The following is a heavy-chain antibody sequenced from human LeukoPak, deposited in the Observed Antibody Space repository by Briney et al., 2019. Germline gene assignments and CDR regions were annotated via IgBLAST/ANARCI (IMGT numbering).Heavy chain of an antibody. J-gene: IGHJ5*02. CDR3: ARDSSSWYVHWFDP. CDR1: GYTFTGYY. V-gene: IGHV1-2*02. Sequence: ASVKVSCKASGYTFTGYYMHWVRQAPGQGLEWMGWINPDSGGTNYAQKFQGRVTMTRDTSISTAYMELSRLRSDDTAVYYCARDSSSWYVHWFDPWGQGTLVTVSS. D-gene: IGHD6-13*01. CDR2: INPDSGGT.